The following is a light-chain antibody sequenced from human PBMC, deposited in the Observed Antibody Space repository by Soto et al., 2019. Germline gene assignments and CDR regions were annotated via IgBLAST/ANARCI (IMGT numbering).Light chain of an antibody. CDR1: QSISSY. Sequence: DIQMTQSPSSLSASVGDRVTITCRASQSISSYLNWYQQKPGKAPKLLIYAASSLQSGVPSRFSGSGSGTDFTLTISRLQPEDLATYYCQQSYSTPYTFAQGTKLEIK. CDR3: QQSYSTPYT. J-gene: IGKJ2*01. V-gene: IGKV1-39*01. CDR2: AAS.